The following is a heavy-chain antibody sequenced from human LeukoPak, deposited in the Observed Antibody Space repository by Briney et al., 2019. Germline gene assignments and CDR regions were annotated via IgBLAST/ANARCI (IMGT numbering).Heavy chain of an antibody. D-gene: IGHD1-26*01. CDR3: ARVRDSGSSNDAFDI. CDR2: INPNSGGT. Sequence: ASVKVSCKASGYTFTSYYMHWVRQAPGQGLEWMGWINPNSGGTNYAQKFQGWVTMTRDTSISTAYMELSWLRSDDTAVYYCARVRDSGSSNDAFDIWGQGTMVTVSS. J-gene: IGHJ3*02. CDR1: GYTFTSYY. V-gene: IGHV1-2*04.